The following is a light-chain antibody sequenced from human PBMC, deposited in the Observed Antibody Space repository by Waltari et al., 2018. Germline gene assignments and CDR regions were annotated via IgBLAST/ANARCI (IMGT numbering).Light chain of an antibody. Sequence: QLMLTQSLSASASLGASVKPTCTLRSGHSCHAIAWPQQQPEKGPRYVMKVNSDGRHSKGHGIHDRFSGSSSGAERYLTISSLQSEDEADYYSQSGGFGIWVSGGGTKLPVL. CDR1: SGHSCHA. CDR2: VNSDGRH. J-gene: IGLJ3*02. CDR3: QSGGFGIWV. V-gene: IGLV4-69*01.